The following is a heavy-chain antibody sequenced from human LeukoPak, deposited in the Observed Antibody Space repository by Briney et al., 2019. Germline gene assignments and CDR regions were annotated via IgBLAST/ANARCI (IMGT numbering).Heavy chain of an antibody. D-gene: IGHD1-26*01. CDR2: IIPILGIS. V-gene: IGHV1-69*04. CDR1: GGTFSSYT. Sequence: GASVTVSCKASGGTFSSYTISWVRQAPGQRLEWIGRIIPILGISNYAQKFQGRVTITADKSTSTAYMELSSLRSEDTAVYYCARDDGATTYYWGQGTLVTVSS. J-gene: IGHJ4*02. CDR3: ARDDGATTYY.